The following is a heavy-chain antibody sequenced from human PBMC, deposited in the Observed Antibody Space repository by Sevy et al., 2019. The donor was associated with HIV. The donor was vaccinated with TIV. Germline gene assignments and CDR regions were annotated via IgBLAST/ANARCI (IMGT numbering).Heavy chain of an antibody. CDR3: ARGPSGAAAGRFDS. V-gene: IGHV3-7*01. D-gene: IGHD6-13*01. CDR1: GFTFSSYA. Sequence: GGSLRLSCAASGFTFSSYAMHWVRQAPGEGLEWVANINQGGNQKHYMDSVKGRFTISRDNAENAVYLQMNSLRVEDTAVYYCARGPSGAAAGRFDSWGQGTLVTVSS. CDR2: INQGGNQK. J-gene: IGHJ4*02.